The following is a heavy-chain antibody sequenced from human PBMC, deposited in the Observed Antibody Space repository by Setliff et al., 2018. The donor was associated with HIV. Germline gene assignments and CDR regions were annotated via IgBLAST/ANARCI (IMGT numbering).Heavy chain of an antibody. V-gene: IGHV1-18*01. CDR1: GYTFSRYG. CDR2: ISAYNLNT. CDR3: ARAYYHDSSGYQGFDY. Sequence: ASVKVSCKTSGYTFSRYGFSWVRQAPGQGLEWMGWISAYNLNTNYAQKFQGRVTMTTDTSASTGYMELRSLRSDDTAAYYCARAYYHDSSGYQGFDYWGQGTLVTVSS. J-gene: IGHJ4*02. D-gene: IGHD3-22*01.